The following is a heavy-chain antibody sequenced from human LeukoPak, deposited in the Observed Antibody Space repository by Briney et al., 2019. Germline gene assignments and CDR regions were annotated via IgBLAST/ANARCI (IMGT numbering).Heavy chain of an antibody. CDR2: INHSGST. CDR1: GGSFSGYY. CDR3: ARRKDWDKRLDY. D-gene: IGHD1-26*01. V-gene: IGHV4-34*01. J-gene: IGHJ4*02. Sequence: SETLSLTCAVYGGSFSGYYWSWIRQPPGKGLEWIGEINHSGSTNYNPSLKSRVTISVDTSKNQFSLKLSSVTAADTAVYYCARRKDWDKRLDYWGQGTLVTVS.